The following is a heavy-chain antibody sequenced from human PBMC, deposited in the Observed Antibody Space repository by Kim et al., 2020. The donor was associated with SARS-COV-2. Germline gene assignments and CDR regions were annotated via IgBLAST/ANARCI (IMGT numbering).Heavy chain of an antibody. D-gene: IGHD6-19*01. Sequence: SNKYYADSVKGRFTISRDNSKNTLYLQMNSLRAEDTAVYYCAKDPRQWLVRRGYWGQGTLVTVSS. V-gene: IGHV3-30*02. CDR3: AKDPRQWLVRRGY. J-gene: IGHJ4*02. CDR2: SNK.